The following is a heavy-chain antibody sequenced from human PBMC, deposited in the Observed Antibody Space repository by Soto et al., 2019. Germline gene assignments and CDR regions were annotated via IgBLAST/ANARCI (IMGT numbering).Heavy chain of an antibody. Sequence: GGSLRLSCAASGFTFSSYSMNWFRQAPGKGLEWVSYISSSSSTIYYADSVKGRFTISRDNAKNSLYLQMNSLRAEDTAVYYCARHPERIAEIGWFDPWGQRTLVTVSS. J-gene: IGHJ5*02. CDR1: GFTFSSYS. CDR3: ARHPERIAEIGWFDP. D-gene: IGHD6-13*01. V-gene: IGHV3-48*01. CDR2: ISSSSSTI.